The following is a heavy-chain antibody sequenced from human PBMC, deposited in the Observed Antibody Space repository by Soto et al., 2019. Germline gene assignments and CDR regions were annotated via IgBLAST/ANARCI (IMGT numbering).Heavy chain of an antibody. D-gene: IGHD6-6*01. CDR3: ARDANSSSSAGYFDL. Sequence: ASVKVSCKASGYTFTGYYMHWVRQAPGQGLEWMGWINPNSGGTNYAQKFQGWVTMTRDTSISTAYMELSRLRSDDTAVYYCARDANSSSSAGYFDLWGRGTLVTVSS. V-gene: IGHV1-2*04. J-gene: IGHJ2*01. CDR1: GYTFTGYY. CDR2: INPNSGGT.